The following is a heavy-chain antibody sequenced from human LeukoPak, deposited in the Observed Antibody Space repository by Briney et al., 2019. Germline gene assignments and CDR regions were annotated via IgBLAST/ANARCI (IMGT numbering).Heavy chain of an antibody. Sequence: GESMKISCKGSGYTFSSYWIGWVRQMPGKGLEWMGIIYPDDSDTRYSPSFQGQVTISADKSISTAYLQWSSLKASDTAMYYCARLAYCSNDVCYSNYYYSMDVWGKGTTVTVSS. V-gene: IGHV5-51*01. D-gene: IGHD2-8*01. J-gene: IGHJ6*03. CDR1: GYTFSSYW. CDR2: IYPDDSDT. CDR3: ARLAYCSNDVCYSNYYYSMDV.